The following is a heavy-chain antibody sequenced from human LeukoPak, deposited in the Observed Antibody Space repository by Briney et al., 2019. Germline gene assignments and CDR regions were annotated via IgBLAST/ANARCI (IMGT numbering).Heavy chain of an antibody. CDR1: GFTFNDYY. CDR3: ARARYDSGGYYLDY. J-gene: IGHJ4*02. CDR2: ISSSGATI. V-gene: IGHV3-11*04. Sequence: GGSLRLSCAASGFTFNDYYMSWIRQAPGKGLEWISYISSSGATIHYADSVKGRFTISRDNAKNSLYLQMNSLRAEDTAVYYCARARYDSGGYYLDYWGQGTLVTVSS. D-gene: IGHD3-22*01.